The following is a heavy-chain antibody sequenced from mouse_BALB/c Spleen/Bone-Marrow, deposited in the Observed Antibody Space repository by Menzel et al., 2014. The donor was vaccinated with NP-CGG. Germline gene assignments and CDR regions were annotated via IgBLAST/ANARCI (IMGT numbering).Heavy chain of an antibody. CDR2: INPSNGGT. CDR1: GYTFTSYY. CDR3: TRSNGNWFAY. D-gene: IGHD2-1*01. Sequence: QVQLKESGAELVKPGASVKLSCKASGYTFTSYYMYWVKQRPGQGLEWIGGINPSNGGTNFNEKFKSKATLAVDKSSSTAYMQLSSLTSEDSAVYYCTRSNGNWFAYWGQGTLVTVSA. V-gene: IGHV1S81*02. J-gene: IGHJ3*01.